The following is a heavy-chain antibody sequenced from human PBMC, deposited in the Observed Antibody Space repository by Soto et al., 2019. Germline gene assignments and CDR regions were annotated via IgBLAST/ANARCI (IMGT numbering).Heavy chain of an antibody. V-gene: IGHV4-59*08. J-gene: IGHJ4*02. CDR2: IYYSGST. Sequence: QVQLQESGPGLVKPSETLSLTCTVSGGSISSYYWSWIRQPPGKGLEWIGYIYYSGSTNYNPSLKSRVPQSVDTSKNHFSLKLSSVAAADTAVYYCAGRWGSAADYWGQGTLVTVSS. CDR1: GGSISSYY. D-gene: IGHD2-15*01. CDR3: AGRWGSAADY.